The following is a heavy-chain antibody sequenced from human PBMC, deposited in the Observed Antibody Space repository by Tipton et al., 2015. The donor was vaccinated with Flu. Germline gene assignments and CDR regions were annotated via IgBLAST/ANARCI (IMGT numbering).Heavy chain of an antibody. CDR2: INHSGST. V-gene: IGHV4-34*01. CDR1: GGSFSGYY. J-gene: IGHJ4*02. Sequence: GLVKPSETLSLTCAVYGGSFSGYYWSWIRQPPGKGLEWIGEINHSGSTNYNPSLKSRVTISVDTSKNQFSLKLSSVTAADTAVYYCARGTTNFIVVVPAAMVRFDYWGQGALVTVSS. D-gene: IGHD2-2*01. CDR3: ARGTTNFIVVVPAAMVRFDY.